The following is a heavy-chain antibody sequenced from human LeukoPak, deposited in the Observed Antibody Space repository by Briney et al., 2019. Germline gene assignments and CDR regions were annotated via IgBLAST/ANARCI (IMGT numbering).Heavy chain of an antibody. CDR2: INSDDSST. CDR3: ARAGGAVYSSGWYAWAY. D-gene: IGHD6-19*01. J-gene: IGHJ4*02. V-gene: IGHV3-74*01. CDR1: GFTFSSYW. Sequence: GGSLRLSCAASGFTFSSYWMHWVRQAPGKGLVWVSRINSDDSSTSYADSVKGRFTISRDNAKNTLYLQMNSLRAEDTAVYYCARAGGAVYSSGWYAWAYWGQGTLVTVSS.